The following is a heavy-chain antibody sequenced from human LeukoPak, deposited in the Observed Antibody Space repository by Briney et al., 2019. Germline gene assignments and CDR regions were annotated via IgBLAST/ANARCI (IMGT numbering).Heavy chain of an antibody. CDR2: IKQDGSEK. CDR3: ARSMVRGAYYFDY. CDR1: GFTFSSYW. D-gene: IGHD3-10*01. J-gene: IGHJ4*02. Sequence: GGSLRLSCAASGFTFSSYWMSWVRQAPGKGLEWVANIKQDGSEKYYVDSVKGRFTISRDNAKNSLYLQMNSLRAEDTAVYYCARSMVRGAYYFDYWGQGTLVTVSS. V-gene: IGHV3-7*01.